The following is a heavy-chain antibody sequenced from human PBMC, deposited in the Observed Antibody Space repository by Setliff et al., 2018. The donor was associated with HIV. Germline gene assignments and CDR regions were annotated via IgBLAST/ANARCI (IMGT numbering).Heavy chain of an antibody. CDR3: ARNSQKGIQPLLLAS. Sequence: SETLSLTCTVSGYPISSGYYWGWIRQPPGKGLEWIGSIYHSGTTYYNPSLKSRVTISVDTSKNQFSLKLSSATAADTAVYYCARNSQKGIQPLLLASWGPGTLVTAPQ. CDR2: IYHSGTT. J-gene: IGHJ4*02. D-gene: IGHD1-1*01. V-gene: IGHV4-38-2*02. CDR1: GYPISSGYY.